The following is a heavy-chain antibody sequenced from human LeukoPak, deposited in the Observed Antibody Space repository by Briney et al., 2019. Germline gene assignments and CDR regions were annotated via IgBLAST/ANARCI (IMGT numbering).Heavy chain of an antibody. D-gene: IGHD3-10*01. V-gene: IGHV1-69*04. Sequence: SVKVSCKVSGGTFSSYAISWVRQAPGQGLEWMGRIIPIFGIANYAQKFQGRVTITADKSTSTAYMELSSLRSEDTAVYYCARSLWFGESRGGSLSSNWFDPWGQGTLVTVSS. CDR2: IIPIFGIA. CDR1: GGTFSSYA. CDR3: ARSLWFGESRGGSLSSNWFDP. J-gene: IGHJ5*02.